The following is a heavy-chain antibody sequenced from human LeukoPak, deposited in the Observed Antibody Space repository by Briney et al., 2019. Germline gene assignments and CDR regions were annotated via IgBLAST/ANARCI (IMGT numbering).Heavy chain of an antibody. CDR3: ARDFRGRYCSGGSCYSEADY. CDR2: IYYSGTT. J-gene: IGHJ4*02. V-gene: IGHV4-59*12. Sequence: SETLSLTCTVSGGSISSYYWNWIRQPPGKGLEWIGYIYYSGTTNYNPSLKSRVSMSVDTSKNQFSLKLSSVTAADTAVYYCARDFRGRYCSGGSCYSEADYWGQGTLVTVSS. CDR1: GGSISSYY. D-gene: IGHD2-15*01.